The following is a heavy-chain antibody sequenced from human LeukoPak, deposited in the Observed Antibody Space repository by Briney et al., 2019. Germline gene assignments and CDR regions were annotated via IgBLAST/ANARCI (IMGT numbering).Heavy chain of an antibody. Sequence: GGSLRLSCAASGFTFSSYAMSWVRQAPGKGLEWVSAISGSGGSTYYADSVKGRFTISRDNSKNTLYLQMDNLRAEDAAIYYCAKAYAFVGANYFDYWGQGTLVTVSS. D-gene: IGHD1-26*01. V-gene: IGHV3-23*01. CDR2: ISGSGGST. CDR3: AKAYAFVGANYFDY. CDR1: GFTFSSYA. J-gene: IGHJ4*02.